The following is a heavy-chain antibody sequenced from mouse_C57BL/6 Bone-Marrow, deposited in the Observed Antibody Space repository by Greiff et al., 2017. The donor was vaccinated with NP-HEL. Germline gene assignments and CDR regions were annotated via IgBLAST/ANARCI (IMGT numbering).Heavy chain of an antibody. CDR3: VRDQGNYGNNPFAY. CDR2: IRSKSSNYAT. Sequence: EVNLVESGGGLVQPKGSLKLSCAASGFTFNTYAMHWVRQAPGKGLEWVARIRSKSSNYATYYADSVKDRFTISRDDSQSMLYLQMNNLKTEDTAMYYCVRDQGNYGNNPFAYWGQGTLVTVSA. J-gene: IGHJ3*01. V-gene: IGHV10-3*01. CDR1: GFTFNTYA. D-gene: IGHD2-1*01.